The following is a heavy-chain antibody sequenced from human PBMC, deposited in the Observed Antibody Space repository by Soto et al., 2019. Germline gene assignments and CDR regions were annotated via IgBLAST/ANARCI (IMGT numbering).Heavy chain of an antibody. CDR1: GGTFSSYA. CDR3: ARDSYCQVVPAYVFAS. J-gene: IGHJ4*02. D-gene: IGHD2-2*01. CDR2: IIPIFGTA. V-gene: IGHV1-69*06. Sequence: QVQLVQSGAEVKKPWSSVKVSCKASGGTFSSYAISWVRQAPGQGLEWLGGIIPIFGTANYAQKFQGRVTITADKSTSRAYMELSSLRSEDTAVYYCARDSYCQVVPAYVFASWGQGTLVTVSS.